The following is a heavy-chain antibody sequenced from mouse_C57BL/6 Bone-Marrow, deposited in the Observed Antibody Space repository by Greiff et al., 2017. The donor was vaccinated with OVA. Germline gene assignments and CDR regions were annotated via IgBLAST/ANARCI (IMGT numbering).Heavy chain of an antibody. D-gene: IGHD1-1*01. CDR3: ARKGATGVEGDY. CDR2: IWSGGST. Sequence: VQGVESGPGLVQPSQSLSITCTVSGFSLTSYGVHWVRQSPGKGLEWLGVIWSGGSTDYNAAFISRLSISKDNSKSQVFFKMNSLQADDTSIYYCARKGATGVEGDYWGQGTTLTVSS. CDR1: GFSLTSYG. V-gene: IGHV2-2*01. J-gene: IGHJ2*01.